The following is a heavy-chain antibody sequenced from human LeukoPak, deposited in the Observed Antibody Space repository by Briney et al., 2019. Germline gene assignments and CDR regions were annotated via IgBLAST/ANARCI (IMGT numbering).Heavy chain of an antibody. J-gene: IGHJ4*02. D-gene: IGHD2-8*01. CDR3: ARDQWGPDY. V-gene: IGHV3-64*01. CDR2: ISNNGGST. CDR1: GFTFSVYA. Sequence: GGSLRLSCAASGFTFSVYAMHWVRQAPGKGLEYVSAISNNGGSTFYANSVKGRFTTSRDNSKSTLYLQMGSLRAEDMGVYYCARDQWGPDYWGQGTLVTVSS.